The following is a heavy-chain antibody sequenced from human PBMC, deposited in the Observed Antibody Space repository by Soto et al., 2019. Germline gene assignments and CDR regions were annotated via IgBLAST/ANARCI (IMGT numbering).Heavy chain of an antibody. J-gene: IGHJ4*02. CDR1: GYNFTTFL. Sequence: PVESLKISCKFSGYNFTTFLIFCVLQMPGKGLECMGIIYPGESETKYSPDFEGQVTISADRSTNTDYLQWRSLRASDTAMYYCASLGFTGEIYFESWGLGTLV. D-gene: IGHD3-10*01. CDR3: ASLGFTGEIYFES. V-gene: IGHV5-51*01. CDR2: IYPGESET.